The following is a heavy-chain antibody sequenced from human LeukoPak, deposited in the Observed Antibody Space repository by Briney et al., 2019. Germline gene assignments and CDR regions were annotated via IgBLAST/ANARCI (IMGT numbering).Heavy chain of an antibody. CDR3: ARGSSSYYNWFDP. Sequence: PSETLSLTCIVSGDSISSGGFYRGWIRQHPGKGLEWIGHIYYTGSTYYNPSLESRLTMSVDTSKNQFSLRLRSVTAADTAVYYCARGSSSYYNWFDPWGQGTLVAVSS. V-gene: IGHV4-31*03. CDR2: IYYTGST. CDR1: GDSISSGGFY. J-gene: IGHJ5*02. D-gene: IGHD6-13*01.